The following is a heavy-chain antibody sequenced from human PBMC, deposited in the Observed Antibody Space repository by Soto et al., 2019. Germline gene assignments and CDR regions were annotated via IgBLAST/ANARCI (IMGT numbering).Heavy chain of an antibody. D-gene: IGHD3-3*01. V-gene: IGHV4-59*01. Sequence: PSETQSLTSTVSGGYISSYYWSWIRQPPGKGLEWIGYIYYSGSTNYNPSLKSRVTISVDTSKNQFSLKLSSVTAADTAVYYCARSPPYYDFWSGYSEGAGYYYYGMDVWGQGTTVTVSS. CDR1: GGYISSYY. CDR3: ARSPPYYDFWSGYSEGAGYYYYGMDV. J-gene: IGHJ6*02. CDR2: IYYSGST.